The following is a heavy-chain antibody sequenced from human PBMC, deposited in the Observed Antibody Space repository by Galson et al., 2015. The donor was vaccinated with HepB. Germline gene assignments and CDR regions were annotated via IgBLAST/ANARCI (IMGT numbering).Heavy chain of an antibody. D-gene: IGHD1-20*01. Sequence: LRLSCAASGFTFDDYGMSWVRQAPWKGLEWVSGINWNGGSTGYADSVKGRFTISRDNAKNSLYLQMNSLRAEDTALYYCARVWGRRYNWDDEPFDYWGQGTLVTVSS. CDR1: GFTFDDYG. CDR3: ARVWGRRYNWDDEPFDY. J-gene: IGHJ4*02. CDR2: INWNGGST. V-gene: IGHV3-20*04.